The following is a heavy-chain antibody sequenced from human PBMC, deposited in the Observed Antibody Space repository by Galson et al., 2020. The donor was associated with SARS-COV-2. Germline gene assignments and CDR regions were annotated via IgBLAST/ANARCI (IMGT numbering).Heavy chain of an antibody. CDR3: AREALSEITIFGVVIYRYFDY. V-gene: IGHV3-11*01. J-gene: IGHJ4*02. D-gene: IGHD3-3*01. CDR1: GFTFSDYY. Sequence: GESLKTSCAASGFTFSDYYMSWIRQAPGKGLEWVSYISSSGSTIYYADSEKGRFTISRDNTKNSLYLQMNSLRAEDTAVYYCAREALSEITIFGVVIYRYFDYWGQGTLVTVSS. CDR2: ISSSGSTI.